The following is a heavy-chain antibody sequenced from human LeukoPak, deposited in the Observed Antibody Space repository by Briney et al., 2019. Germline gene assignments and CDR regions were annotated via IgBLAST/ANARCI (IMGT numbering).Heavy chain of an antibody. CDR3: ANSLFSGFGDY. CDR2: ISSSGSTI. D-gene: IGHD3-3*01. J-gene: IGHJ4*02. Sequence: GGSLRLSCAASGFTFSSYEMNWVRQAPGKGLEWVSYISSSGSTIYYADSVKGRFTISRDNSKNTLYLQMNSLRAEDTAVYYCANSLFSGFGDYWGQGTLVTVSS. CDR1: GFTFSSYE. V-gene: IGHV3-48*03.